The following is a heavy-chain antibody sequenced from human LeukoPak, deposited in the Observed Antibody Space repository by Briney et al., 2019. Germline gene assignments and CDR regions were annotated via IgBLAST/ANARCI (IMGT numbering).Heavy chain of an antibody. CDR2: IYPGDSDT. CDR3: ARQYNWNDGGEDAFDI. V-gene: IGHV5-51*01. CDR1: GYSFTSYW. D-gene: IGHD1-1*01. Sequence: GESLKTSCKGSGYSFTSYWIGWVRQMPGKGLEWMGIIYPGDSDTRYSPSFQGQVTISADKSISTAYLQWSSLKASDTAMYYCARQYNWNDGGEDAFDIWGQGTMVTVSS. J-gene: IGHJ3*02.